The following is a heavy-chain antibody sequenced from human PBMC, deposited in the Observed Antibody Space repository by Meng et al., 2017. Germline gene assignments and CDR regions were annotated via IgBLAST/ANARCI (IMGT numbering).Heavy chain of an antibody. J-gene: IGHJ5*02. V-gene: IGHV3-74*02. CDR3: ARSDWFDP. CDR1: GFTFSSYW. CDR2: IKPDGTMT. Sequence: VQVGDAGVGLVQPGGSLRLSCAASGFTFSSYWMHWVRQSPGKGLVWVSRIKPDGTMTVYADSVKGRFTISRDNAKNTLYLQMNSLRSDDTAVYYCARSDWFDPWGQGTLVTVSS.